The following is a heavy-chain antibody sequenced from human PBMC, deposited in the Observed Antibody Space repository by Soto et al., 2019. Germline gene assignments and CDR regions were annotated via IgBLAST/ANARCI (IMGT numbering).Heavy chain of an antibody. V-gene: IGHV1-18*01. CDR1: GYTFTSYH. J-gene: IGHJ4*02. CDR3: ARDTPPTDY. Sequence: QVQLVQSGAEVKKPGASVKVSCKTSGYTFTSYHISWVRQAPGQGLEWMGWISAYNTNTNYAQKFQCRVTMTTDTLTSTAYMELRSLRSDDTAVYYSARDTPPTDYWGQGTLVTVSS. CDR2: ISAYNTNT.